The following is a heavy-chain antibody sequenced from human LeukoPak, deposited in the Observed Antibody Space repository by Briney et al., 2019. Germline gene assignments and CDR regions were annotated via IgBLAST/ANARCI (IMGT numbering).Heavy chain of an antibody. D-gene: IGHD5-24*01. CDR3: ARDNSVRDDAWSFNP. Sequence: ASVKVSCKAFGYTFTSNYMHWVRQAPGQGPEWMGVISPCGGSTTYAQKFQGRVTLTRDMSTSTDYLELSSLRSEDTDVYYCARDNSVRDDAWSFNPWGQGTLVTVSS. J-gene: IGHJ5*02. CDR2: ISPCGGST. CDR1: GYTFTSNY. V-gene: IGHV1-46*01.